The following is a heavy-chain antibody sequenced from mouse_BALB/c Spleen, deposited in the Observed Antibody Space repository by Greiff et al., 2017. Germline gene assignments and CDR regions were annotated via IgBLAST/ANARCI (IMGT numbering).Heavy chain of an antibody. V-gene: IGHV2-9*02. CDR2: IWAGGST. CDR3: ARGPAYGNYYFDY. D-gene: IGHD2-1*01. Sequence: VQLVESGPGLVAPSQSLSITCTVSGFSLTSYGVHWVRQPPGKGLEWLGVIWAGGSTNYNSALMSRLSISKDNSKSQVFLKMNSLQTDDTAMYYCARGPAYGNYYFDYWGQGTTLTVSS. CDR1: GFSLTSYG. J-gene: IGHJ2*01.